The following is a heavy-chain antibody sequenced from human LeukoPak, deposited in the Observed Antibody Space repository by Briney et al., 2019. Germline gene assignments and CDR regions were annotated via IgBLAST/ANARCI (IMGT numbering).Heavy chain of an antibody. CDR3: ARLPLGSSSYFDY. V-gene: IGHV4-39*01. J-gene: IGHJ4*02. CDR2: IYYSGST. D-gene: IGHD6-6*01. Sequence: KPSGTLSLTRTVSGGSISSSSYYWGWVRQPPGKGVGWVGSIYYSGSTYYNPSLKSRVTISVDTSKNQFSLKLSSVTAADTAVYYCARLPLGSSSYFDYWGQGTLVTVPS. CDR1: GGSISSSSYY.